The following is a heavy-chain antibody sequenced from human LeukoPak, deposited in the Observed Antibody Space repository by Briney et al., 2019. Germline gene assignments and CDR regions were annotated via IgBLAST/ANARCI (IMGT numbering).Heavy chain of an antibody. Sequence: SVKVSCKASGGTFSSYAISWVRQAPGQGLEWMGRIIPIFGTANYAQKFQGRVTITTDESTSTAYMELSSLRSEATAVYYCARVDSWDTAMVTLDYWGQGTLVTVSS. CDR3: ARVDSWDTAMVTLDY. D-gene: IGHD5-18*01. CDR1: GGTFSSYA. V-gene: IGHV1-69*05. J-gene: IGHJ4*02. CDR2: IIPIFGTA.